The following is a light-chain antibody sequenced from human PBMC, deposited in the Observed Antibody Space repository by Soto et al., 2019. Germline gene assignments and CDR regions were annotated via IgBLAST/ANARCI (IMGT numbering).Light chain of an antibody. J-gene: IGLJ1*01. V-gene: IGLV2-14*01. CDR3: SSYTSSSPYV. CDR2: YVS. Sequence: QSALTQPASVSGSPGQSITISCTGTSSDVGGYNYVSWYQQHPGKAPKLMIYYVSNRPSGVSNRFSGSKSGNTASLTISGLQAEDEADYYCSSYTSSSPYVFGPGTKVTVL. CDR1: SSDVGGYNY.